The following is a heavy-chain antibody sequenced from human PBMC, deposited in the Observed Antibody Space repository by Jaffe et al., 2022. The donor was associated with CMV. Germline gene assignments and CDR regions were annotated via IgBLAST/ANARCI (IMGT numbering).Heavy chain of an antibody. V-gene: IGHV3-23*04. CDR1: GFTFSSYA. Sequence: EVQLVESGGGLVQPGGSLRLSCAASGFTFSSYAMSWVRQAPGKGLEWVSAISGSGGSTYYADSVKGRFTISRDNSKNTLYLQMNSLRAEDTAVYYCAKHDKFGPLIVVAITGLFDYWGQGTLVTVSS. CDR2: ISGSGGST. D-gene: IGHD3-22*01. J-gene: IGHJ4*02. CDR3: AKHDKFGPLIVVAITGLFDY.